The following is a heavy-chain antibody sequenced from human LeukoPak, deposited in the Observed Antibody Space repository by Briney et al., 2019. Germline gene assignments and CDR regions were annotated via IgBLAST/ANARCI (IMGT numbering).Heavy chain of an antibody. J-gene: IGHJ1*01. CDR1: GFTFSSYG. CDR3: AKVHDSSGYYSDNEYFQH. D-gene: IGHD3-22*01. Sequence: PGRSLRLSCAASGFTFSSYGMHWVRQAPGKGLEWVAVISHDGSNKYYADSVKGRFTISRDNSKNTLYLQMNSLRAEDTAVYYCAKVHDSSGYYSDNEYFQHWGQGTLVTVSS. V-gene: IGHV3-30*18. CDR2: ISHDGSNK.